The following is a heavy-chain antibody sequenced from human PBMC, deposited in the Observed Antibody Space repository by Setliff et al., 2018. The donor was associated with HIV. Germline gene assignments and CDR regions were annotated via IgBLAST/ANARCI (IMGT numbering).Heavy chain of an antibody. D-gene: IGHD3-9*01. V-gene: IGHV4-59*08. CDR1: GGSIRSHY. J-gene: IGHJ3*02. CDR3: ARRERYYDILTGRVFDGFDI. CDR2: IYYSGDT. Sequence: PSETLSLTCTVSGGSIRSHYWSWIREPPGKGLEWIGHIYYSGDTNYSPSLKSRVTISMDTSKNQFSLKLSSVTAADTAVYYCARRERYYDILTGRVFDGFDIWGQGTMVTVSS.